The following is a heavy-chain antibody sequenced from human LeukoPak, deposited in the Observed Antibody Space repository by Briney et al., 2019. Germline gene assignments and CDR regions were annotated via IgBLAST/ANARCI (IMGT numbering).Heavy chain of an antibody. V-gene: IGHV3-21*04. CDR3: AKHRGFRL. D-gene: IGHD3-10*01. CDR2: ISSCRSSI. J-gene: IGHJ4*02. CDR1: GFTFSSYT. Sequence: GGSLRLSCAASGFTFSSYTMNWVRQAPGKGLEWVSSISSCRSSIYYADSMKGRFTISRDNAKNSLYLQMNSLRAEDTALYYCAKHRGFRLWGQGTLVTVSS.